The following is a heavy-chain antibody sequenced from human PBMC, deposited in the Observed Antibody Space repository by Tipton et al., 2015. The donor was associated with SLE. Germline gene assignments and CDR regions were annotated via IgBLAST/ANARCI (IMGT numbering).Heavy chain of an antibody. V-gene: IGHV4-4*07. D-gene: IGHD2-2*01. J-gene: IGHJ6*02. CDR2: MYTSGST. CDR1: GGSISDNH. Sequence: TLSLTCTVSGGSISDNHWSWIRQPAGKGLEWIGHMYTSGSTNYNPSLKSRVTMSVDTSKKQFSLKLTSVTAADTAVYYCARGGDSLWGGFRYCYAYGMDVRGQGTTVTVSS. CDR3: ARGGDSLWGGFRYCYAYGMDV.